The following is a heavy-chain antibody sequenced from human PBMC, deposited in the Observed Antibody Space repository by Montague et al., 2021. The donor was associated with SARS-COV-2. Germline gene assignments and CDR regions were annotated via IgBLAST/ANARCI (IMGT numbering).Heavy chain of an antibody. Sequence: SETLSLTCTVSGGSISSSSYYWGWICQPPGKRLEWIGSIYYSGRTYYNSPLKSGVIMSVDTSKHQSSLKLSSVTAVDTAVYYCARTGWYRFHGTTGNWFDPWGQGTLVTVSS. J-gene: IGHJ5*02. V-gene: IGHV4-39*07. CDR1: GGSISSSSYY. D-gene: IGHD1-7*01. CDR2: IYYSGRT. CDR3: ARTGWYRFHGTTGNWFDP.